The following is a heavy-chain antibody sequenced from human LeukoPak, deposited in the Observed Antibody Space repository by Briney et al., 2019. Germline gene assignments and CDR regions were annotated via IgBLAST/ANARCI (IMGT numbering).Heavy chain of an antibody. CDR1: GGSFSGYY. D-gene: IGHD3-10*01. CDR2: INHSGST. V-gene: IGHV4-34*01. Sequence: PSETLSLTCAVYGGSFSGYYWSWIRQPPGKGLEWIGEINHSGSTSYNPSLKSRVTISVDASKNQFSLKLSSVTAADTALYYCARVSYYGSGTYRFSVPYYMDVWGKGTTVTVSS. J-gene: IGHJ6*03. CDR3: ARVSYYGSGTYRFSVPYYMDV.